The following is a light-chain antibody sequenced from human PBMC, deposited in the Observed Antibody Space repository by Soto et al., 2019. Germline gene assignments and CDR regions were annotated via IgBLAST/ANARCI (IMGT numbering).Light chain of an antibody. V-gene: IGKV3-20*01. CDR3: QQYGSSSWT. J-gene: IGKJ1*01. Sequence: EIVLTQSPGTLSLSPGERATLSCRASQSVSSSYLAWYQQKPGQAPRLLIYGASSRATGIPDRFSGSGSGTDFTLTSSRLEPEDCAVYYCQQYGSSSWTFGQGTKVEIK. CDR2: GAS. CDR1: QSVSSSY.